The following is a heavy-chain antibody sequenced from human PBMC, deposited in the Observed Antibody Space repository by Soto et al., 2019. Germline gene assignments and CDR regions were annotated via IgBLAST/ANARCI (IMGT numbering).Heavy chain of an antibody. D-gene: IGHD3-9*01. J-gene: IGHJ4*02. CDR3: AREVDSASTRGYFDS. CDR2: IYFTGIT. CDR1: GDPISSVNVY. Sequence: SETLSLTCTVSGDPISSVNVYWNWIRHLPGKGLQWIGHIYFTGITEYNPSLRSRSIISVDTSKSQFSLSLNAVTAADTAVYYCAREVDSASTRGYFDSWGQGTLVTVSS. V-gene: IGHV4-31*02.